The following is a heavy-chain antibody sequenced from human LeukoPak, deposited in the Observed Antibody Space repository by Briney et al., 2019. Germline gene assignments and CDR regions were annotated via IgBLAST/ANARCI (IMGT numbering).Heavy chain of an antibody. V-gene: IGHV4-59*12. CDR1: GGSISSYY. J-gene: IGHJ4*02. CDR3: ARGPYYYDSSGYYYVSFDY. CDR2: IYYSGST. D-gene: IGHD3-22*01. Sequence: PSETLSLTCTVSGGSISSYYWSWIRQPPGKGLEWIGYIYYSGSTNYNPSLKSRVTISVDTSKNQFSLKLSSVTAADTAVYYCARGPYYYDSSGYYYVSFDYWGQGTLVTVSS.